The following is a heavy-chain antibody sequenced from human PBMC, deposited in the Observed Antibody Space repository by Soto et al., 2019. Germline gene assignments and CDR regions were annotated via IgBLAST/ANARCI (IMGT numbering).Heavy chain of an antibody. V-gene: IGHV4-34*01. Sequence: SETLSLTCAVYGGSFSGYYWSWIRQPPGKGLEWIGEINHSGSTNYNPSLKSRVTISVDTSKNQFSLKLSSVTAADTAVYYCARGRGGLVVVAANRVLNWFDPWGQGTLVTVSS. D-gene: IGHD2-15*01. CDR3: ARGRGGLVVVAANRVLNWFDP. CDR2: INHSGST. CDR1: GGSFSGYY. J-gene: IGHJ5*02.